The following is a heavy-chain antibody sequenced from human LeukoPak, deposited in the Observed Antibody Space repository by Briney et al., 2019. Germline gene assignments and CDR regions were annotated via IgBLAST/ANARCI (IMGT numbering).Heavy chain of an antibody. D-gene: IGHD1-26*01. CDR1: GGSISSSNW. Sequence: SETLSLTCAVSGGSISSSNWWSWVRQPPGKGLEWIGEISHSGSTNYNPSLKSRVTISVDKSKNQFSLKLSSVTAADTAVYYCARDAGYSGSLTYWYFDLWGRGTLVTVSS. J-gene: IGHJ2*01. CDR3: ARDAGYSGSLTYWYFDL. CDR2: ISHSGST. V-gene: IGHV4-4*02.